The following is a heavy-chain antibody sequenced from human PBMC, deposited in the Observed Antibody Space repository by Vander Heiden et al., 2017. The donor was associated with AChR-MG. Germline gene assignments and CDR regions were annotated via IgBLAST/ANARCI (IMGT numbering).Heavy chain of an antibody. CDR1: GFTFGDYG. D-gene: IGHD5-12*01. CDR3: SRSPLMVATGTAPPPPFDY. J-gene: IGHJ4*02. CDR2: IRRKSYGGTT. V-gene: IGHV3-49*03. Sequence: EVQLVESGGGLVQPGRSLRLSCQSSGFTFGDYGMSWFRQAPGKGLEWVGFIRRKSYGGTTEYAASVKGRFTISRDDSKSIAYLQMSSLKTEDTGVYYCSRSPLMVATGTAPPPPFDYWGQGTLVTVSS.